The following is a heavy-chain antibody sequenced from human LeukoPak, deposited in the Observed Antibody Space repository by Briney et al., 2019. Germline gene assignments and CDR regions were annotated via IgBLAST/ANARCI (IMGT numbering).Heavy chain of an antibody. V-gene: IGHV1-46*01. J-gene: IGHJ4*02. CDR3: ASRPGTTAPDY. D-gene: IGHD4-11*01. CDR2: INPSGGST. CDR1: GYTFTSYY. Sequence: GASVKVSCKASGYTFTSYYMHWVRQAPGQGLEWMGIINPSGGSTSYAQKFQGRVTTTRDTSTSTVYMELSSLRSEDTAVYYCASRPGTTAPDYWGQGTLVTVSS.